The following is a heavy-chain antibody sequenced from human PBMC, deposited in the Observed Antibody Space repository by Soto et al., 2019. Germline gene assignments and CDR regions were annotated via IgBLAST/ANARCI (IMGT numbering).Heavy chain of an antibody. CDR3: ARDQPGYSYGYGLGY. Sequence: EVQLVESGGGLVKPGGSLRLSCAASGFTFSSYSMNWVRQAPGKGLEWVSSISSSSSYIDYADSVKGRLTISRDNAKNPLYLQLNSLRAEDTAVYYCARDQPGYSYGYGLGYWGQGTLVTVSS. D-gene: IGHD5-18*01. CDR1: GFTFSSYS. V-gene: IGHV3-21*01. CDR2: ISSSSSYI. J-gene: IGHJ4*02.